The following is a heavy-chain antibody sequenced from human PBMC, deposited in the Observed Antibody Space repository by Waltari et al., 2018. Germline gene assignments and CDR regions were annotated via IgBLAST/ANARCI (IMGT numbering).Heavy chain of an antibody. CDR2: IYSGGST. D-gene: IGHD2-21*01. CDR1: GFTVSNTY. Sequence: EVQLVESGGGLVTPGESLRLPCAASGFTVSNTYMSWVRQAPGKGLEGVSVIYSGGSTQYADSLKGRFTITRDSSKNTLYLQMNSLRVEDTAVYYCATSPGGGGFWGQGTLVTVSS. J-gene: IGHJ4*02. V-gene: IGHV3-66*01. CDR3: ATSPGGGGF.